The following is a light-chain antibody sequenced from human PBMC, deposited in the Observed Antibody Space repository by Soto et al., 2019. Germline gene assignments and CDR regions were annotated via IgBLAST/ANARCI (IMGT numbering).Light chain of an antibody. CDR3: SSYTTSNTYV. V-gene: IGLV2-14*01. CDR1: SSDVGGYNY. Sequence: QSALTQPASVSGSPGQSITISCTGTSSDVGGYNYVSWYQQHPGKAPKLMIYDVSNRPSGVSNRFSGSKSGHTASLTISGLQAEDEADYYCSSYTTSNTYVFGTGTKLTVL. CDR2: DVS. J-gene: IGLJ1*01.